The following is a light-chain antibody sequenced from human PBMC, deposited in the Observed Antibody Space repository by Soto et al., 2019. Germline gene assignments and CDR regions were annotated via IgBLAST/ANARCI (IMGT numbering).Light chain of an antibody. CDR3: QHYNSVSRT. Sequence: DILMTQAAATLSASVGDRVTITCRASQTIDSWLAWYQQKPGKAPKLLIYMASTLHSGAPSRFSGSGSGTEFTLTISSLQPDDFATYYCQHYNSVSRTFGQGTKV. J-gene: IGKJ1*01. V-gene: IGKV1-5*03. CDR1: QTIDSW. CDR2: MAS.